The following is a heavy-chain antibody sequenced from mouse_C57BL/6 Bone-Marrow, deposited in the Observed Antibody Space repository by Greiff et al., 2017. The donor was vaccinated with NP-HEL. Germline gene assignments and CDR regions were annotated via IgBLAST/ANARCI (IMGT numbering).Heavy chain of an antibody. Sequence: QVQLQQSGAELVRPGTSVKVSCKASGYAFTNYLIEWVKQRPGQGLEWIGVINPGSGGTNYNEKFKGKATLTADKSSSTAYMQLSSLTSEDSAVYFCARVLGWYFDVWGTGTTVTVSS. CDR3: ARVLGWYFDV. V-gene: IGHV1-54*01. D-gene: IGHD4-1*01. J-gene: IGHJ1*03. CDR1: GYAFTNYL. CDR2: INPGSGGT.